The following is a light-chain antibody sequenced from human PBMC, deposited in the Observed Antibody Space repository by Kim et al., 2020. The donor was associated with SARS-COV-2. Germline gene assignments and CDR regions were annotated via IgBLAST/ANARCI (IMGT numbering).Light chain of an antibody. CDR1: QDINNY. Sequence: AAGGDRVTSSCRASQDINNYLAWYQHKPWKAPKLLIYSASVLQVGVPSRFSGSGSGTDFTLTISNLQPEDVATYYCQRYYSAPWTFGQGTKVDIK. CDR3: QRYYSAPWT. J-gene: IGKJ1*01. V-gene: IGKV1-27*01. CDR2: SAS.